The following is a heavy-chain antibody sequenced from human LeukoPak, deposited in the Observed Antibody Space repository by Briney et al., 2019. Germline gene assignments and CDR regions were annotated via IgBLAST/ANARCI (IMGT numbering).Heavy chain of an antibody. Sequence: GASVKVSCKASGYTFTGYYMHWVRQAPGQGLEWMGWLNPHSGGTNYAQKFQGRVTMTRDTSISTAYMELSRLRSGDTAVYYCARDSDCSGGSCHLDVWGKVTTVTVSS. V-gene: IGHV1-2*02. CDR2: LNPHSGGT. J-gene: IGHJ6*04. CDR1: GYTFTGYY. CDR3: ARDSDCSGGSCHLDV. D-gene: IGHD2-15*01.